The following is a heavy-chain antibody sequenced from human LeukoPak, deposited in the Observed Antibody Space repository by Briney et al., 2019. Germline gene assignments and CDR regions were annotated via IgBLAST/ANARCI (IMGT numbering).Heavy chain of an antibody. V-gene: IGHV3-23*01. CDR2: ISGSGGST. D-gene: IGHD2-21*01. J-gene: IGHJ4*02. CDR3: AKAPALLSIVVVIATHFDY. Sequence: PGGSLRLSCAASGFTFSSYAMSWVRQAPGKGLEWVSAISGSGGSTYYADSVKGRFTISRDNSKNTLYLQMNSLRVEDTAVYYCAKAPALLSIVVVIATHFDYWGQGTLVTVSS. CDR1: GFTFSSYA.